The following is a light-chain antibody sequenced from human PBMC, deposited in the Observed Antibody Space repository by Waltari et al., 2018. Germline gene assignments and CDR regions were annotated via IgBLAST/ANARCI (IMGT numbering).Light chain of an antibody. Sequence: QSALTQPPSASGSPGQSVTISCTGTSSDVGGYNYVSWYQQHPGKAPKLMIYEVTKRPSGVPDRFSGSKSGNTASLTVSGLQAEDEADYYCSSYTVRNAFVFGSGTKVTVL. J-gene: IGLJ1*01. V-gene: IGLV2-8*01. CDR1: SSDVGGYNY. CDR3: SSYTVRNAFV. CDR2: EVT.